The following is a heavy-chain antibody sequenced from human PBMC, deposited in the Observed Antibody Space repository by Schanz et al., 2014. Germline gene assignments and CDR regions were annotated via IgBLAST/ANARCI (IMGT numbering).Heavy chain of an antibody. D-gene: IGHD6-19*01. V-gene: IGHV1-46*01. CDR2: INPSGGST. J-gene: IGHJ2*01. CDR1: GYTFTSYG. CDR3: ARLSVAGRPHVNYWYFDL. Sequence: QVQLVQSGAEVKKPGASVKVSCKASGYTFTSYGINWVRQAPGQGLEWMGMINPSGGSTTYAQKFQGRVTMTRDTSTSTVYMELSSLRSDDTAVYYCARLSVAGRPHVNYWYFDLWGRGTLXTVSS.